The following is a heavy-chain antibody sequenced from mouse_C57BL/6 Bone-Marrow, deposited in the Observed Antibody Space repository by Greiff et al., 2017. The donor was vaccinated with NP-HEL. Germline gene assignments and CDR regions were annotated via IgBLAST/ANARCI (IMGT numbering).Heavy chain of an antibody. Sequence: QVQLKQSGAELVKPGASVKMSCKASGYTFTTYPIEWMKQNHGKSLEWIGNFHPYNDDTKYNEKFKGKATLTVEKSSSTVYLELSRLTSDDSAVYYCASDYGNYRGAFAYWGQGTLVTVSA. D-gene: IGHD2-1*01. CDR1: GYTFTTYP. CDR3: ASDYGNYRGAFAY. J-gene: IGHJ3*01. CDR2: FHPYNDDT. V-gene: IGHV1-47*01.